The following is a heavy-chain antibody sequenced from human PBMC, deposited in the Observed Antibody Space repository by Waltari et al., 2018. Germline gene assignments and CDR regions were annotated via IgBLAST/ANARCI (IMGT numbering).Heavy chain of an antibody. J-gene: IGHJ3*02. CDR2: IYTSGST. CDR1: GGSISSGSYY. D-gene: IGHD6-19*01. CDR3: AREGIRGWDAFDI. V-gene: IGHV4-61*09. Sequence: QVQLQESGPGLVKPSQTLSLTCTVSGGSISSGSYYWSWIRQPAGKGLGWIGYIYTSGSTNYNPSLKSRVTISVDTSKNQFSLKLSSVTAADTAVYYCAREGIRGWDAFDIWGQGTMVTVSS.